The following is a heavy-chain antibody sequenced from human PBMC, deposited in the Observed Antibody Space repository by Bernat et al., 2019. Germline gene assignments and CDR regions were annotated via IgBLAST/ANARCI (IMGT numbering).Heavy chain of an antibody. CDR2: ISSSSSTK. J-gene: IGHJ3*02. D-gene: IGHD3-22*01. CDR3: ARDYHISGYYRVAFDI. CDR1: GFTFSSYS. V-gene: IGHV3-48*01. Sequence: EVQLVVSGGGLVQPGGSLRLSCAASGFTFSSYSMNWVRQAPGKGLEWVSYISSSSSTKYYADSVKGRFTISRDNAKNSLYLQMNSLRAEDTAVYYCARDYHISGYYRVAFDIWGQGTMVTVSS.